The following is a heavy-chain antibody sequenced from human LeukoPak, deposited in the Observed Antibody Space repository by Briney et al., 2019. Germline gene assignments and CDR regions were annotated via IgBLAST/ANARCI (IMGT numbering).Heavy chain of an antibody. Sequence: GGSPRLSCTASGFTFSSSAITWVRQAPGKGLEWVSGISGSGSGTYYADFVKGQFTISRDNSKNTMYLEMNSLRAEDTAVYYCAKMNGYMDVWGKGTTVTVSS. CDR2: ISGSGSGT. CDR3: AKMNGYMDV. CDR1: GFTFSSSA. D-gene: IGHD1-1*01. J-gene: IGHJ6*03. V-gene: IGHV3-23*01.